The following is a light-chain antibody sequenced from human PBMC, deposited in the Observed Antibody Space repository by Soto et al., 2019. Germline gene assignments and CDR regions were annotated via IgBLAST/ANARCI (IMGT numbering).Light chain of an antibody. J-gene: IGKJ4*01. V-gene: IGKV3-20*01. CDR1: QSISSNY. Sequence: EIVLTQSPGTLSLSPVEGATLSCRASQSISSNYLAWYQQKPGQAPRLLIYGAFSRATGISDRFSGSLSGTDFTLTISRLEPEDFAVYYCQQYATSPLTFGGGTKVEIK. CDR3: QQYATSPLT. CDR2: GAF.